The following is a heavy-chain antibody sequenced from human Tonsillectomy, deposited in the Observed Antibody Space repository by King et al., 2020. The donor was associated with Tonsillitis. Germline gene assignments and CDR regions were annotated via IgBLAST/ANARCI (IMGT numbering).Heavy chain of an antibody. V-gene: IGHV3-23*04. CDR3: VKSVQVTALCEY. J-gene: IGHJ4*02. D-gene: IGHD2-21*02. Sequence: EVQLVESGGGLVQPGGSLRLSCAASGFPFSGYAMSWVRQAPGRGLEWVSSISGSADSTYYADSVKGRFTISRDNSMNMVYLQMNSLRAEDTAVYYCVKSVQVTALCEYGGQGTLVTVSS. CDR2: ISGSADST. CDR1: GFPFSGYA.